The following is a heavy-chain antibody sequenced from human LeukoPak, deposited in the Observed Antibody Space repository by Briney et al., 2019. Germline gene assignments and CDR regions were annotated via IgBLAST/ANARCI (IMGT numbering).Heavy chain of an antibody. CDR3: SRAGVRPQGVFADHYFYYMDV. CDR2: IIPIFGTA. CDR1: GGTFSSYA. D-gene: IGHD3-10*02. J-gene: IGHJ6*03. V-gene: IGHV1-69*13. Sequence: ASVKVSCKASGGTFSSYAISWVRQAPGQGLEWMGGIIPIFGTANYAQKFQGRVTITADESTSTAYMELSSLRSEDTAVYYCSRAGVRPQGVFADHYFYYMDVWGKGTTVTVSS.